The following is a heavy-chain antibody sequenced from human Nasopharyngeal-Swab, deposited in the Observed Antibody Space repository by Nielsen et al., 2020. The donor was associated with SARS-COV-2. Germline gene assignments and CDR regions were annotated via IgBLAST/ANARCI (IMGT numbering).Heavy chain of an antibody. V-gene: IGHV3-21*04. D-gene: IGHD2/OR15-2a*01. CDR3: ARQTSFGDWFDP. CDR2: ISSNGYI. J-gene: IGHJ5*02. Sequence: VRQAPGKGLEWVASISSNGYIYYADSVKGRLAISRDNAKNSLYLQMNSLRAEDTAVYYCARQTSFGDWFDPWGQGTLITVSS.